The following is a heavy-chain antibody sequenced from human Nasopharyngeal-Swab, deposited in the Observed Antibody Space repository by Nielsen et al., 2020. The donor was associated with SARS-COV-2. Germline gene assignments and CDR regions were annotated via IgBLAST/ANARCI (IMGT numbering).Heavy chain of an antibody. CDR1: GGSISSYY. CDR3: ARGATPYYFDY. J-gene: IGHJ4*02. V-gene: IGHV4-59*01. D-gene: IGHD2-15*01. CDR2: IYYSGST. Sequence: SETLSLTCTVSGGSISSYYWSWIRQPPGKGLEWIGSIYYSGSTNYNPSLKSRVTISVDTSKNQFSLKLSSVTAADTAVYYCARGATPYYFDYWGQGTLVTVSS.